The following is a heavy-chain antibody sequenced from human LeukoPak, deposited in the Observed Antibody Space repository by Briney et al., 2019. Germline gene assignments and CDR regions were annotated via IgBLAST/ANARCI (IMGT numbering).Heavy chain of an antibody. V-gene: IGHV1-69*05. D-gene: IGHD2-2*01. Sequence: SVKVSCKASGGTFSSYAISWVRQAPGQGLEWMGGVIPIFGTANYAQKFQGRVTTTTDESTSTAYMELSSLRSEDTAVYYCATCSSTSCYYYYYMDVWGKGTTVTVSS. CDR1: GGTFSSYA. J-gene: IGHJ6*03. CDR3: ATCSSTSCYYYYYMDV. CDR2: VIPIFGTA.